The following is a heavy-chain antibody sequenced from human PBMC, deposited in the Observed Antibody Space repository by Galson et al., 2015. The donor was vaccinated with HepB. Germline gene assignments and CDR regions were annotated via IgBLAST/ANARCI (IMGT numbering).Heavy chain of an antibody. Sequence: SVKVSCKASGYTFTSYDINWVRQATGQGLEWMGWMNPNSGNTGYAQKFQGRVTMTRNTSISTAYMELSSLRSEDTDVYYCARAKRGSYGTIGWYYFDYWGQGTLVTVSS. CDR1: GYTFTSYD. D-gene: IGHD5-18*01. V-gene: IGHV1-8*01. J-gene: IGHJ4*02. CDR2: MNPNSGNT. CDR3: ARAKRGSYGTIGWYYFDY.